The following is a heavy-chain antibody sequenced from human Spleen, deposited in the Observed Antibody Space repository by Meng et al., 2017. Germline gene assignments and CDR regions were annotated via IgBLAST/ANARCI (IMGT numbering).Heavy chain of an antibody. CDR3: AVWAGVTSSYFWSGPHDY. V-gene: IGHV1-18*01. D-gene: IGHD3-3*01. CDR2: FGAHPGDT. CDR1: DYPFTGFG. Sequence: HVQLMQSGAEVKQPGASLKVSCKASDYPFTGFGVCWVRQAPGQGLEWMAWFGAHPGDTSHAPKFLGRVTITADKSTSTAYMELSNLRSDDTAVYYCAVWAGVTSSYFWSGPHDYWGHGTLVTVSS. J-gene: IGHJ4*01.